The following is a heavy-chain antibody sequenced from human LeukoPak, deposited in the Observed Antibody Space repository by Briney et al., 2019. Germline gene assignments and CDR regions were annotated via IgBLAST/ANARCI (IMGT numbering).Heavy chain of an antibody. Sequence: GSLRLSCAASGFTFSNFEMNWVRQAPGKGPEWISYIGGSGVTKRYADSVKGRFTISRDNAKNSLDLQMNSLRVEDTGIYYCARADYYGSPGHFGMGVWGRGTTVTVSS. V-gene: IGHV3-48*03. CDR3: ARADYYGSPGHFGMGV. J-gene: IGHJ6*02. CDR2: IGGSGVTK. CDR1: GFTFSNFE. D-gene: IGHD3-10*01.